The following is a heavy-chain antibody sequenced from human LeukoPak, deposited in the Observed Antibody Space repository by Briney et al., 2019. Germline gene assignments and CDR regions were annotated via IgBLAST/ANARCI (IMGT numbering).Heavy chain of an antibody. CDR3: ARVAAGSGSYLWGRSHLVPAPLQH. CDR1: GFTFSTYW. CDR2: IKQDGSEK. Sequence: PSGGSLRLSCAASGFTFSTYWMSWVRQAPGKGLEWVANIKQDGSEKYYVDSVKGRFTISRDNAKNSLHLQMNSLRAEDTAVYYCARVAAGSGSYLWGRSHLVPAPLQHWGQGTLVTVSS. V-gene: IGHV3-7*01. J-gene: IGHJ1*01. D-gene: IGHD3-10*01.